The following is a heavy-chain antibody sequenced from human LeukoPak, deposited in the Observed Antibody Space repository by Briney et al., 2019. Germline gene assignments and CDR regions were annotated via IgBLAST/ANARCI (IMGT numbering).Heavy chain of an antibody. CDR2: IYDSGST. D-gene: IGHD6-13*01. J-gene: IGHJ4*02. CDR1: GGSISSGDNY. CDR3: ARHIGAGTFDY. V-gene: IGHV4-31*03. Sequence: SETLSLTCTVSGGSISSGDNYWNWIRQHPGKGLEWIGYIYDSGSTYYNPSLKSRVTISLETSKNKFSLKVNSVTAADTAVYYCARHIGAGTFDYWGQETLVTVSS.